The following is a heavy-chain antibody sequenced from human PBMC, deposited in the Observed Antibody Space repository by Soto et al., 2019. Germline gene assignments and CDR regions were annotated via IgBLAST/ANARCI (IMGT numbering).Heavy chain of an antibody. CDR2: ISSSSSYI. V-gene: IGHV3-21*01. D-gene: IGHD1-7*01. J-gene: IGHJ3*02. Sequence: GGSLRLSCAASGFTFSSYSMNWVRQAPGKGLEWVSSISSSSSYIYYADSVKGRFTISRDNAKNSLYLQMNSLRAEDTAVYYCAREGNWNYLLDAFDIWGQGTMVTVS. CDR1: GFTFSSYS. CDR3: AREGNWNYLLDAFDI.